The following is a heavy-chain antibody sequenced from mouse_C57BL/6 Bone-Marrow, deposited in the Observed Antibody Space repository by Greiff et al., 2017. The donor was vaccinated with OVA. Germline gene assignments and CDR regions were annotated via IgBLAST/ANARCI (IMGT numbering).Heavy chain of an antibody. CDR1: GYTFTSYW. CDR3: ARSVYYGSSYLPYGYFDV. Sequence: QVQLKQPGAELVRPGSSVKLSCKASGYTFTSYWMHWVKQRPIQGLEWSGNIDPSDSETHYNQKFKDKATLTVDKSSSTAYMQLSSLTSVDSAVYYCARSVYYGSSYLPYGYFDVWGTGTTVTVSS. CDR2: IDPSDSET. J-gene: IGHJ1*03. D-gene: IGHD1-1*01. V-gene: IGHV1-52*01.